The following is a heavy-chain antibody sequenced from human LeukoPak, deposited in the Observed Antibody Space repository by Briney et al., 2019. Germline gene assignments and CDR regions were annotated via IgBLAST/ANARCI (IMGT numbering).Heavy chain of an antibody. CDR1: GFTFSSYS. Sequence: GGSLRLSCTASGFTFSSYSMNWVRQAPGKGLEWVSSISSSSSYIYYADSVKGRFTISRDNAKNSLYLQMNSLRVEDTAVYYCAGDIVVVPAAFDWGQGTLVTVSS. J-gene: IGHJ4*02. CDR2: ISSSSSYI. CDR3: AGDIVVVPAAFD. V-gene: IGHV3-21*01. D-gene: IGHD2-2*01.